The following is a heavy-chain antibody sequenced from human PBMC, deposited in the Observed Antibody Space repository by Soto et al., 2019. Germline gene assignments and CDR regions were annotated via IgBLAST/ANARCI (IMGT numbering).Heavy chain of an antibody. J-gene: IGHJ5*02. CDR3: ARSPNDDFWSGYPLYNWFDP. V-gene: IGHV1-3*01. D-gene: IGHD3-3*01. CDR1: GYTFTSYA. CDR2: INPSSGNT. Sequence: GASVKVSCKASGYTFTSYAMHWVRQAPGQRLEWLGWINPSSGNTKYAQKFQGRVTMTRNTSISTAYMELSSLRSEDTAVYYCARSPNDDFWSGYPLYNWFDPWGQGTLVTVSS.